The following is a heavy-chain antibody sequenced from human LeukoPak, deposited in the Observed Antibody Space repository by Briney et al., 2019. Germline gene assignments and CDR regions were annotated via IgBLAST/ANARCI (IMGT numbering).Heavy chain of an antibody. CDR2: VYSSGRT. J-gene: IGHJ4*01. Sequence: PSETLSLTCTVSGGSIRSSSYYWGWLRQPPGKGLEWIGSVYSSGRTYYNPSLTSRVTVSADTSKNQFSLKLSSVTAADTAVYYCTREIGGTTVHYWGHGMLVTVSS. CDR1: GGSIRSSSYY. V-gene: IGHV4-39*07. CDR3: TREIGGTTVHY. D-gene: IGHD1-7*01.